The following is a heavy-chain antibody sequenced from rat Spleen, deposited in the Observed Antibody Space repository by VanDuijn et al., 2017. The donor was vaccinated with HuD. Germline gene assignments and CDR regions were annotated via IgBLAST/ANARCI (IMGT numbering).Heavy chain of an antibody. V-gene: IGHV5-20*01. D-gene: IGHD1-1*01. CDR3: AKVAYSGGYYFDY. CDR1: GFTFSDYD. J-gene: IGHJ2*01. CDR2: ISSGGGGI. Sequence: EVQLVESGGGLVQPGRSLKLSCAASGFTFSDYDMAWVRQAPTKGLEWVAYISSGGGGIYYPDSVQGRFTISRHNAKSTLYLQMDSLRSEDTSTYYCAKVAYSGGYYFDYWGQGVMVTVSS.